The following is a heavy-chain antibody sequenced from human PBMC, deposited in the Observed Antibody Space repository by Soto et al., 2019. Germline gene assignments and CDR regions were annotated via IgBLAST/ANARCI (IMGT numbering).Heavy chain of an antibody. CDR1: GFTFSSYS. D-gene: IGHD2-15*01. J-gene: IGHJ3*02. CDR3: ARAARTSGGYDAFDI. Sequence: GGSLRLSCAASGFTFSSYSMNWVRQAPGKGLEWVSSISSSSSYIYYADSVKGRFTISRDNAKNSLYLQMNSLRAEDTAVYYCARAARTSGGYDAFDIWGQGTMVTVSS. CDR2: ISSSSSYI. V-gene: IGHV3-21*01.